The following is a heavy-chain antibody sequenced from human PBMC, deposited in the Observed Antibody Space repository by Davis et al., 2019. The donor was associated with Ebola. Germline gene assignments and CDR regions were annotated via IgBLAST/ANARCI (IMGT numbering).Heavy chain of an antibody. V-gene: IGHV4-34*01. CDR2: INHSGST. D-gene: IGHD7-27*01. CDR1: GGSFSGYY. CDR3: ARRPLGGNWFDP. J-gene: IGHJ5*02. Sequence: MPGGSLRLSCAVYGGSFSGYYWSWIRQPPGKGLEWIGEINHSGSTYYNPSLKSRVTISVDTSKNQFSLKLSSVTAADTAVYYCARRPLGGNWFDPWGQGTLVTVSS.